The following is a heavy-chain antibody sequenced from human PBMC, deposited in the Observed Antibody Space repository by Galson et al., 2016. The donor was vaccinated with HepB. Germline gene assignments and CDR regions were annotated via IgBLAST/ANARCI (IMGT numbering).Heavy chain of an antibody. CDR3: ASRIRANDYDPPFYYYYGMDV. D-gene: IGHD4-17*01. J-gene: IGHJ6*02. Sequence: SVKVSCKASGGTFSRYAISWVRQAPGQGLEWMGGIIPIFGTANYAQKFQDRVTIIADKSTSTVYMELSSLRSEDTAVYYCASRIRANDYDPPFYYYYGMDVWGQGTTVTVSS. CDR2: IIPIFGTA. V-gene: IGHV1-69*06. CDR1: GGTFSRYA.